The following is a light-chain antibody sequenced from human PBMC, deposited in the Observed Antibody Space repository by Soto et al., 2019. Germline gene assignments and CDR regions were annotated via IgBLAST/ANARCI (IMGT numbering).Light chain of an antibody. CDR1: QDISRW. Sequence: DIQMTQSPSSVSASVGDRITITCRASQDISRWLAWYQQKPGRAPNLLIYTASTLESWVPSRFSGSGSGTDFTLTISNLQPEDFATYYCQQVDSFPLTFGGGTKVEIK. CDR3: QQVDSFPLT. CDR2: TAS. V-gene: IGKV1D-12*01. J-gene: IGKJ4*01.